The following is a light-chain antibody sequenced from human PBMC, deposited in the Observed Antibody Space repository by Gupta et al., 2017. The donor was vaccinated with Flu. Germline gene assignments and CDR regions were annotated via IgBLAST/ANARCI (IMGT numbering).Light chain of an antibody. CDR2: AAS. V-gene: IGKV1-39*01. CDR3: QQSYSTPPFT. Sequence: DIQMTQSPSSLSASVGDRVTITFRASQSISSYLNWYQQKPGKAPKLLIDAASSLQSGVPSRFSGSGSGTDFTLTISSLQPEDFATYYCQQSYSTPPFTFGQGTKLEIK. CDR1: QSISSY. J-gene: IGKJ2*01.